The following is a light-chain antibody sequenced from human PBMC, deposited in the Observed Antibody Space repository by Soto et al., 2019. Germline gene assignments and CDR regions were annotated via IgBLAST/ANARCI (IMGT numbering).Light chain of an antibody. CDR1: SSDVGGYNC. CDR2: EVS. V-gene: IGLV2-8*01. J-gene: IGLJ1*01. CDR3: SSYAGSNIWV. Sequence: QSALTQPPSASGSPGQSVTISCTGTSSDVGGYNCVSWYQQHPGKAPKLMIYEVSKRPSGVPDRFSGSKSGNTASLTVSGLQAEDEADYYCSSYAGSNIWVFGTGTKVTVL.